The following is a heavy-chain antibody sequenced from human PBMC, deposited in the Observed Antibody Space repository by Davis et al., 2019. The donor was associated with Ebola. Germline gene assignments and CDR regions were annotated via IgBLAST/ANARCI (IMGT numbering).Heavy chain of an antibody. CDR3: ASDRYYY. D-gene: IGHD1-1*01. J-gene: IGHJ4*02. V-gene: IGHV3-30-3*01. Sequence: GESLKISCAASGFTFSSYAMHWVRQAPGKGLEWVAVISYDGSNKYYADSVKGRFTISRDNSKNTLYLQMNSLRAEDTAVYYCASDRYYYWGQGTLVTVSS. CDR1: GFTFSSYA. CDR2: ISYDGSNK.